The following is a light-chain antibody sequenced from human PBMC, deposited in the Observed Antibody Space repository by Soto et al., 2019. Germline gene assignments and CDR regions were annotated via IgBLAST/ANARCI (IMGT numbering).Light chain of an antibody. J-gene: IGKJ1*01. CDR3: QKYNSAPRT. Sequence: DIQMTQSPSSLSASVGDRVTITRRASQSISTYLNWYQQKPGKPPKLLIFAASSLQSGVPSRFSGSGSGTDFTLTVRGMQTEDVANYYCQKYNSAPRTFGQGTKVDIK. CDR2: AAS. CDR1: QSISTY. V-gene: IGKV1-39*01.